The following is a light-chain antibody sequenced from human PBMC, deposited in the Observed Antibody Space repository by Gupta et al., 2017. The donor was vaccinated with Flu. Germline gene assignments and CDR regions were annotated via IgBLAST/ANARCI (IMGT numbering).Light chain of an antibody. J-gene: IGLJ3*02. CDR2: EHY. CDR3: GSWDHSLYNGRV. CDR1: SSNIGVNY. V-gene: IGLV1-51*02. Sequence: VTISCSGSSSNIGVNYVSWYQQVPGRAPKLLIYEHYKRPSGIPGRFSGSKSGTSATLDITGLQAGDEADYYCGSWDHSLYNGRVFGGGTKLTVL.